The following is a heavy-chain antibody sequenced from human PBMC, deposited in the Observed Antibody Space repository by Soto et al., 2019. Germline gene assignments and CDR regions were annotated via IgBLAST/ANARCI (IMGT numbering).Heavy chain of an antibody. CDR3: AEGPSTSCYVPLDS. CDR1: GLTFSGYA. Sequence: EVQLLESGGGLVQPGGSLRLSCVASGLTFSGYAMSWVRQAPGKGLEWVSVISGSGGSTFYADSVKGRFTISRDDSKNTLYLQMNSLRADDTAVYYCAEGPSTSCYVPLDSWGQGTLVTVSS. V-gene: IGHV3-23*01. CDR2: ISGSGGST. J-gene: IGHJ5*01. D-gene: IGHD2-2*01.